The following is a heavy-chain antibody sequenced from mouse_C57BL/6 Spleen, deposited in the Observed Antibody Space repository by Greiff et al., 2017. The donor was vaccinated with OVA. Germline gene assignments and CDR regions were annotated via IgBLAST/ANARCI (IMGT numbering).Heavy chain of an antibody. J-gene: IGHJ3*01. CDR1: GYTFTSYW. Sequence: VHVKQSGTVLARPGASVKMSCKTSGYTFTSYWMHWVKQRPGQGLEWIWAIYPGNSDTSYNQKFKGKAKLTAVTSASTAYMELSSLTNEDSAVYYCTRWVLYGGAYWGQGTLVTVSA. V-gene: IGHV1-5*01. CDR3: TRWVLYGGAY. CDR2: IYPGNSDT. D-gene: IGHD1-1*02.